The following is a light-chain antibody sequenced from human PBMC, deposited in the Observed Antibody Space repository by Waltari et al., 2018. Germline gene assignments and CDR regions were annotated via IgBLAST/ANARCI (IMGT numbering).Light chain of an antibody. V-gene: IGLV1-47*01. Sequence: QSVLTQPPSASGNPGQTVPISCSGCNSTFGSNSVAWYQQFPGTAPKLPIYGRNRRPSGVPDRFSGSKSGTSASLAISGLRSEDEADYYCATWDESLNGVVIGGGTKLSVL. CDR2: GRN. J-gene: IGLJ3*02. CDR3: ATWDESLNGVV. CDR1: NSTFGSNS.